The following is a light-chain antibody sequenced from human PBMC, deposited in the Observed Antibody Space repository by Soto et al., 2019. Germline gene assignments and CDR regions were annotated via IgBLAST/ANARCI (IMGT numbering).Light chain of an antibody. CDR3: TSYTSSTAIAV. V-gene: IGLV2-14*01. Sequence: QSVLTQPASVSGSPGQSITISCTGTSSDVGGYNYVSWYQQHPGKAPKLMIYEVSNRPSGVSNRFSGSKSGHTASLTISGLQSEDEADYFCTSYTSSTAIAVFATGTKVTVL. CDR1: SSDVGGYNY. J-gene: IGLJ1*01. CDR2: EVS.